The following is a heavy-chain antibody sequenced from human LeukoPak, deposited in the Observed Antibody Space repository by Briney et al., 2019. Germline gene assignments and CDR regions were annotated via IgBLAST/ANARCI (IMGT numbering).Heavy chain of an antibody. Sequence: ASVKVSCKASRYTFTSYYMHWVRQAPGQGLEWMGIINPSDGGTRYAQKFQGRVTMTRDTSTSTVDMELSSLRSEDTAVYYCATINSGFDYWGQGTLVTVSS. CDR2: INPSDGGT. D-gene: IGHD4-23*01. CDR3: ATINSGFDY. V-gene: IGHV1-46*01. CDR1: RYTFTSYY. J-gene: IGHJ4*02.